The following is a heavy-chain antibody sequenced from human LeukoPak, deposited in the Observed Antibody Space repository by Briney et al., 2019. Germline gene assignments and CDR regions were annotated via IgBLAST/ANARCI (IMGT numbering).Heavy chain of an antibody. V-gene: IGHV3-74*01. CDR2: TSKDGSDT. J-gene: IGHJ4*02. CDR1: GFRFSDYW. CDR3: ARGGYSGSYYRFS. Sequence: GGSLRLSCAASGFRFSDYWMHWVRQGPGKGPEWLSRTSKDGSDTFYADAAKGRFTASRDNAKNTVYLQVTNVRPEATAVYFCARGGYSGSYYRFSWGQGTLVTVAS. D-gene: IGHD6-25*01.